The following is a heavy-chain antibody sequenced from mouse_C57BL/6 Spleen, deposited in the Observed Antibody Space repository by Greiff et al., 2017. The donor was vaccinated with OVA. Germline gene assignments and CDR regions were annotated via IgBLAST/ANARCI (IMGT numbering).Heavy chain of an antibody. Sequence: QVQLKESGAELVRPGASVKLSCKASGYTFTDYYINWVKQRPGQGLEWIARIYPGSGNTYYNEKFKGKATLTAEKSSSTAYMQLSSLTSEDSAVYFCARSDYYGSSWFAYWGQGTLVTVSA. CDR2: IYPGSGNT. D-gene: IGHD1-1*01. V-gene: IGHV1-76*01. CDR3: ARSDYYGSSWFAY. CDR1: GYTFTDYY. J-gene: IGHJ3*01.